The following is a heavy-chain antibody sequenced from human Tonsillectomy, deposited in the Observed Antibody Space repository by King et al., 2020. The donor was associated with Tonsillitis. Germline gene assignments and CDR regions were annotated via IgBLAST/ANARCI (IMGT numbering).Heavy chain of an antibody. CDR2: IYYSGST. Sequence: QLQESGPGLVKPSETLSLTCSVSGGSISSSSYFCGWLRQPPGKGLAWIGSIYYSGSTDYNPSLQSRPTISIDTSKNLFSLNLSSVTAADTAVYYCARQYYTNCFDYWGQGTLVTVSS. D-gene: IGHD2/OR15-2a*01. V-gene: IGHV4-39*01. J-gene: IGHJ4*02. CDR3: ARQYYTNCFDY. CDR1: GGSISSSSYF.